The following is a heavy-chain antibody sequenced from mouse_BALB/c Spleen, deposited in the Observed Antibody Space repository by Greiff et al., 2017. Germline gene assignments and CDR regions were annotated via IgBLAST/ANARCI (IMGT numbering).Heavy chain of an antibody. CDR2: INPYNGAT. J-gene: IGHJ2*01. V-gene: IGHV1-31*01. CDR1: GYSFTGYY. D-gene: IGHD1-1*01. CDR3: ARDGSSYDGVY. Sequence: VQLQQSGPELVKPGASVKISCKASGYSFTGYYMHWVQQSHVKSLEWIGRINPYNGATSYNQNFKDKASLTVDKSSSTAYMELHSLTSEDSAVYYCARDGSSYDGVYWGQGTTLTVSS.